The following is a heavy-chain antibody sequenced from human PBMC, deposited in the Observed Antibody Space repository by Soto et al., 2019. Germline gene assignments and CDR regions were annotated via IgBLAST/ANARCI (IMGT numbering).Heavy chain of an antibody. J-gene: IGHJ4*02. V-gene: IGHV3-23*01. CDR2: ISGSGGST. Sequence: GGSLRLSCAASGFTFSSYAMSWVRQAPGKGLEWVSVISGSGGSTYYADSVKGRFTISRDNSKNTLYLQMNSLRAEDTAVYYCAKRHDSSGYPDYWGQGTLVTVSS. CDR1: GFTFSSYA. D-gene: IGHD3-22*01. CDR3: AKRHDSSGYPDY.